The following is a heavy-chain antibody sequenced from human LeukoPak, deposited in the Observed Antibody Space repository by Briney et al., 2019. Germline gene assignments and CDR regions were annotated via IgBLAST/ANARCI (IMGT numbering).Heavy chain of an antibody. D-gene: IGHD3-9*01. Sequence: ASVKVSCKASGYTFTSYYMHWVRQAPGQGLEWMGIINPSGGSTSYAQKFQGRVTMTRDTATSTGYMELRSLRSDDTAVYYCARGSYYAILTGFRTHRPFDYWGQGTLVTVSS. CDR3: ARGSYYAILTGFRTHRPFDY. J-gene: IGHJ4*02. CDR2: INPSGGST. CDR1: GYTFTSYY. V-gene: IGHV1-46*01.